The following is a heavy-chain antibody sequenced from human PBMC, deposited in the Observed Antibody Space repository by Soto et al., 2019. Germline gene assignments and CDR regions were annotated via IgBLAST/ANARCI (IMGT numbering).Heavy chain of an antibody. V-gene: IGHV4-4*02. J-gene: IGHJ4*02. CDR3: ARDHRFTGSGGVDY. D-gene: IGHD6-25*01. CDR1: GASTSTNDW. Sequence: QVQLQESGPGLVKPSETLSLTCAVSGASTSTNDWWTWVRQSPGRGLEWIGEIHHGGNTNYNPSLKRRVTLPLDKSNAQLSLKLNAVTVADTAVYYCARDHRFTGSGGVDYWGQGALVIVSS. CDR2: IHHGGNT.